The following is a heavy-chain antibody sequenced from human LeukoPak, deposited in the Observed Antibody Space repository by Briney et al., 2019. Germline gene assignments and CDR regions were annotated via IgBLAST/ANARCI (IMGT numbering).Heavy chain of an antibody. Sequence: GGSLRLSCAASGXTFRNHAMHWVRQAPGKGLEYVSAINSNGDTTYYGNSVKGRFTISRDNSKSTLYLQMGSLRPADTAVYYCAREERGLAIDYWGQGALVTVSS. CDR1: GXTFRNHA. V-gene: IGHV3-64*01. J-gene: IGHJ4*02. CDR3: AREERGLAIDY. D-gene: IGHD3/OR15-3a*01. CDR2: INSNGDTT.